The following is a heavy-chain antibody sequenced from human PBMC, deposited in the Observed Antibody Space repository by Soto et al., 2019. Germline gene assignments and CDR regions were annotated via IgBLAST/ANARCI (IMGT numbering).Heavy chain of an antibody. CDR3: ATHPGGGGY. Sequence: EVQLVESGGGLIQPGGSLRLSCAVSGFTVSNNYMSWVRQAPGKGLEGVSVIYSGGYTAYGDSVKGRFTISRDNSKNNQYPQRKSLGAAAPPVFYWATHPGGGGYWGQGTLVTVSS. J-gene: IGHJ4*02. CDR1: GFTVSNNY. V-gene: IGHV3-53*01. CDR2: IYSGGYT. D-gene: IGHD3-10*01.